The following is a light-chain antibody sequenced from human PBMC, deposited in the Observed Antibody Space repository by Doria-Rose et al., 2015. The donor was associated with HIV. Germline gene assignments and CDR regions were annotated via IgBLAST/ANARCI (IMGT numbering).Light chain of an antibody. CDR3: QQFDNFPLT. CDR2: DAS. V-gene: IGKV1-33*01. CDR1: QDVNNY. Sequence: TQSPSSLSASVGDRVTITCQASQDVNNYLNWYQQKPGKAPKLLIYDASNLQTGVPSRFSGSGFGTDFTFTISSLQPEDIATYYCQQFDNFPLTFGGGTKVEIK. J-gene: IGKJ4*01.